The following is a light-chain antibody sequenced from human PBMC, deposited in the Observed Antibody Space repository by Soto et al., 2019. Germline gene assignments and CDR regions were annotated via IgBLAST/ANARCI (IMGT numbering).Light chain of an antibody. V-gene: IGLV2-23*03. CDR2: EGS. CDR3: CSYAGSSTFFYV. J-gene: IGLJ1*01. CDR1: SSDVGSYNL. Sequence: QSALTQPASVSGSPGQSITISCTRTSSDVGSYNLVSWYQQHPGKAPKLMIYEGSKRPSGVSNRFSGSKSGNTASLTISGLQAEDEDDYYCCSYAGSSTFFYVFGTGTKVTVL.